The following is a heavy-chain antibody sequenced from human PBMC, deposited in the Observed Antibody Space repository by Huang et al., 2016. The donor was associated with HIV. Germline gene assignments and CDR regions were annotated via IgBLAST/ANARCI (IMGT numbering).Heavy chain of an antibody. CDR2: IKQDETEK. CDR1: TFTFGAYW. J-gene: IGHJ6*02. Sequence: VESGGRSVQPGGSIRLSCVGSTFTFGAYWMRWVRHAPGKGLEWVANIKQDETEKYYLDSVKGRFNISRDNAKKVLFLEMDALRVEDTAIYFCATKTAGMDIWGQGTTVIVSS. V-gene: IGHV3-7*01. CDR3: ATKTAGMDI.